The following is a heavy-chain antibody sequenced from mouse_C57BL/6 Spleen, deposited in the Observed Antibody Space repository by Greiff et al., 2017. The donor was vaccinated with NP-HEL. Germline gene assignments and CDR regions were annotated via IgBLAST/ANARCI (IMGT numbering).Heavy chain of an antibody. D-gene: IGHD1-1*02. V-gene: IGHV1-85*01. CDR1: RYTFTSYD. J-gene: IGHJ4*01. CDR2: IYPRDGST. Sequence: QVQLQQSGPELVKPGASVKLSCKASRYTFTSYDINWVKQRPGQGLEWIGWIYPRDGSTKYNEKFKGKATLTVDTSSSTAYMELHSLTSEDSAVYFCARGGWNYAMDYWGQGTSVTVSS. CDR3: ARGGWNYAMDY.